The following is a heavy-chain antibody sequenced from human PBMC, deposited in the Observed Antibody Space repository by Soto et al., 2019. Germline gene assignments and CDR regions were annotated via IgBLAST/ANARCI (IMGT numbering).Heavy chain of an antibody. CDR3: ARGGYYDIHDY. CDR1: GYTFTSYA. V-gene: IGHV1-3*01. Sequence: QVQLVQSGAEVKKPGASVKVSCKASGYTFTSYAMHWVRQAPGQRLEWMGWINAGNGNTKYSQKFQGRVTITRDTAASTAYRELSSLRSEDTAVYSCARGGYYDIHDYGGQGTLVTVSS. D-gene: IGHD3-22*01. CDR2: INAGNGNT. J-gene: IGHJ4*02.